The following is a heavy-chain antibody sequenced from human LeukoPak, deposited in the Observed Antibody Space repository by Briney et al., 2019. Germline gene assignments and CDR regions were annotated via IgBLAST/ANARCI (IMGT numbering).Heavy chain of an antibody. CDR1: GFTVSSYY. CDR3: ARDLHPRLTGFFDY. Sequence: GGTLRLSCAASGFTVSSYYVSWVRQAPGKGLEWVSVIYSGGSTYYADSVEGRFTVSRDNSKNTLYLQMNSLRAEDTAVYYCARDLHPRLTGFFDYWGQGALVSVSS. CDR2: IYSGGST. D-gene: IGHD3-16*01. V-gene: IGHV3-53*01. J-gene: IGHJ4*02.